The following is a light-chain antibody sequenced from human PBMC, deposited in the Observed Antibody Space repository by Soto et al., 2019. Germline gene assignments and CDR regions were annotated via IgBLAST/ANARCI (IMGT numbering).Light chain of an antibody. CDR1: QSVSTY. CDR3: QQRSNWPPTWT. Sequence: EIVLTQSPATLSLSPGERATLSCRASQSVSTYLAWYQHKPGQAPRLLIYDASNRATGIPARFSGSGSGTDFTLPISSLEPEDFAAYYCQQRSNWPPTWTFGQGTKVEIK. J-gene: IGKJ1*01. CDR2: DAS. V-gene: IGKV3-11*01.